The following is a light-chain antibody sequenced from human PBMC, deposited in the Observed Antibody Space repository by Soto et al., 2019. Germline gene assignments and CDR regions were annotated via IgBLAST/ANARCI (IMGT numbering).Light chain of an antibody. V-gene: IGLV2-23*02. Sequence: QSALTQPASVSGSPGQSITISCTGTSSDVGSYNLVSWYQQHPGKAPKLMIYEVSKRPSGVSNRFSGSKSVNTASLTISGLYADDESDYYCCSYAGSSTPLIFGTGTKVTVL. J-gene: IGLJ1*01. CDR3: CSYAGSSTPLI. CDR1: SSDVGSYNL. CDR2: EVS.